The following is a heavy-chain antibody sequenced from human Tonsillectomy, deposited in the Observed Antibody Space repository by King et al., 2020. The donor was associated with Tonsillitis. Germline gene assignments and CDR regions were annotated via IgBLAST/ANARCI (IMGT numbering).Heavy chain of an antibody. CDR2: ISYDGSNK. D-gene: IGHD3-3*01. CDR1: GFTFSSYA. V-gene: IGHV3-30*04. CDR3: ARDLEVQNTISIFGIYYYYGMDV. J-gene: IGHJ6*02. Sequence: VQLVESGGGVVQPGRSLRLSCAASGFTFSSYAMHWVRQAPGKGLEWVAVISYDGSNKYYADSVKGRFTISRDNSKNTLYLQMNSLRPEDTAVFYCARDLEVQNTISIFGIYYYYGMDVWGQGTTVTVSS.